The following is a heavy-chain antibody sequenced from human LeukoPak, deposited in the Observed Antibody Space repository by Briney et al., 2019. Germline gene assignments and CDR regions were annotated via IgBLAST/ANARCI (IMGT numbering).Heavy chain of an antibody. CDR3: ARPGYYGSGSYYISHPFDY. CDR1: GYSISSGYY. Sequence: SETLSLTCTVSGYSISSGYYWAWIRQPPGKGLEWIGNIYHTGSTNYNPSLKSRVTISVDTSKNQFSLKLSSVTAADTAVYYCARPGYYGSGSYYISHPFDYWGQGTLVTVSS. D-gene: IGHD3-10*01. CDR2: IYHTGST. V-gene: IGHV4-38-2*02. J-gene: IGHJ4*02.